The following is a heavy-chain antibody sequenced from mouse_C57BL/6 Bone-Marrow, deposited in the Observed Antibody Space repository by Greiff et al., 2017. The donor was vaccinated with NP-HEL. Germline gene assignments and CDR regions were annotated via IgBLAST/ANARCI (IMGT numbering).Heavy chain of an antibody. J-gene: IGHJ2*01. CDR1: GFNIKDYY. V-gene: IGHV14-1*01. CDR3: TTDYYGSSWRDY. CDR2: IDPEDGDT. Sequence: VQLQQSGAELVRPGASVKLSCTASGFNIKDYYMHWVKQRPEQGLEWIGRIDPEDGDTEYAPKFQGKATMTADTSSNTAYLQLSSLTSEDTAVYYCTTDYYGSSWRDYWGQGTTLTVSS. D-gene: IGHD1-1*01.